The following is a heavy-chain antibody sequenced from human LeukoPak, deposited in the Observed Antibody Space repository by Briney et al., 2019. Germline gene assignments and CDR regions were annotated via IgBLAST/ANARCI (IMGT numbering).Heavy chain of an antibody. CDR3: ARDVPYYYGSGYYGMDV. CDR2: ISSSSSTI. J-gene: IGHJ6*02. Sequence: TGGSLRLSCAASGFTFSSYSMNWVRQAPGKGLEWVSYISSSSSTIYYADSVKGRFTISRDNAKNSLYLQMNSLSDEDTAVYYCARDVPYYYGSGYYGMDVWGQGTTVTVSS. CDR1: GFTFSSYS. V-gene: IGHV3-48*02. D-gene: IGHD3-10*01.